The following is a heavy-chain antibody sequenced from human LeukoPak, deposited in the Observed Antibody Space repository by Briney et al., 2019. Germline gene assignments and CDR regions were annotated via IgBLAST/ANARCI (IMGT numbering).Heavy chain of an antibody. CDR3: AKGGKWDVTPFDY. CDR1: GFTFTSYS. J-gene: IGHJ4*02. D-gene: IGHD1-26*01. V-gene: IGHV3-23*01. Sequence: GGSLRLSWAASGFTFTSYSMNWVRQAPGKGLEWVSTISGGGGSTYYADSVKGRFTSSRDNSKNTLYLQVNSLRAEDTAVYYCAKGGKWDVTPFDYWGQGTLVTVSS. CDR2: ISGGGGST.